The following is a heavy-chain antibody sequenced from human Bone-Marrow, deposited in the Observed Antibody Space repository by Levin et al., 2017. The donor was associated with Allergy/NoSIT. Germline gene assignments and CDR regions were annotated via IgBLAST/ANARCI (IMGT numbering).Heavy chain of an antibody. V-gene: IGHV3-74*01. CDR1: GFTFSAYW. J-gene: IGHJ4*02. CDR2: INRDGSSA. CDR3: ARDEGPIVMVRGYDY. D-gene: IGHD3-10*01. Sequence: SCSASGFTFSAYWMDWVRQVPGKGLVWVSRINRDGSSAYYADSVKGRFTISRDNAKNTLYLHMNSLRPEDTAVYYCARDEGPIVMVRGYDYWGQGILVTVSS.